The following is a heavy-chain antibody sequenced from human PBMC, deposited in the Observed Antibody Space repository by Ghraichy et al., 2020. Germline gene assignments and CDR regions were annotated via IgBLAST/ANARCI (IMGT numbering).Heavy chain of an antibody. J-gene: IGHJ6*02. CDR2: IDDLGTT. V-gene: IGHV4-34*01. Sequence: SETLSLTCTISGASLGASCWNWIRQSTGKGLEWIGEIDDLGTTYYNPSLQSRLTVSLDTSKKPFSLRLSGVTAADTAVYYCAREDMLRGRSSNYSFGVAVWGHGTTVSVSS. CDR1: GASLGASC. D-gene: IGHD3-10*01. CDR3: AREDMLRGRSSNYSFGVAV.